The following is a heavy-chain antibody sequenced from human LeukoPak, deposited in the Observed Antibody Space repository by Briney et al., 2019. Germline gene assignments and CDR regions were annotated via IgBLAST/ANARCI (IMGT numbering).Heavy chain of an antibody. CDR3: AKSHLPNAYSGTYYCDY. CDR2: IRYDESKK. V-gene: IGHV3-30*02. J-gene: IGHJ4*02. D-gene: IGHD1-26*01. CDR1: GFTFSYYG. Sequence: GGSLRLSCAASGFTFSYYGMHWVRQAPGKGPEWVAFIRYDESKKFYGDSVKGRFTISRDNSKNTLYLQMNSLRTEDTAVYYCAKSHLPNAYSGTYYCDYWGQGTLVTVSS.